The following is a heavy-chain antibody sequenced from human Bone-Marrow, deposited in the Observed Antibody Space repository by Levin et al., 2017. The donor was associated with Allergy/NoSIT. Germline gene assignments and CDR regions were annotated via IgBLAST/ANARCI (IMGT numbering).Heavy chain of an antibody. V-gene: IGHV3-23*01. CDR3: AKDLWESTSSDYYYYGMDV. CDR2: ISGSGGST. Sequence: GESLKISCAASGFTFSSYAMSWVRQAPGKGLEWVSAISGSGGSTYYADSVKGRFTISRDNSKNTLYLQMNSLRAEDTAVYYCAKDLWESTSSDYYYYGMDVWGQGTTVTVSS. CDR1: GFTFSSYA. J-gene: IGHJ6*02. D-gene: IGHD2-2*01.